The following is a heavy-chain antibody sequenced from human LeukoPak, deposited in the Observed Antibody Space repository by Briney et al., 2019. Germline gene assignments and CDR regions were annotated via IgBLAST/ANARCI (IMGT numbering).Heavy chain of an antibody. D-gene: IGHD2-2*01. CDR3: ARVSPQLLYIDY. CDR2: IKQDGSEK. J-gene: IGHJ4*02. V-gene: IGHV3-7*01. CDR1: GFTFSSYW. Sequence: PGGSLRLSCAASGFTFSSYWMSWVRQAPGKGLEWVANIKQDGSEKYYVGSVKGPFTISRENAKNSLYLQMNSLRAEDTAVYYCARVSPQLLYIDYWGQGTLVTVSS.